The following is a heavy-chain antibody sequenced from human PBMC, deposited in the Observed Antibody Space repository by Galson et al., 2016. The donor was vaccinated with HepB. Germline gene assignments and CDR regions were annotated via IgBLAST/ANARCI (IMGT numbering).Heavy chain of an antibody. D-gene: IGHD6-19*01. CDR2: IYSNEDT. CDR1: GGFISRDYY. CDR3: ATGIVVAGKYYYYYMDV. V-gene: IGHV4-39*01. Sequence: SETLSLTCIVSGGFISRDYYWGWIRQPPGRGLEWIGSIYSNEDTYYNPSVKSRVTISVDTSKNQFSLGLNSVTAADPGVYYCATGIVVAGKYYYYYMDVWGKGTTVTVSS. J-gene: IGHJ6*03.